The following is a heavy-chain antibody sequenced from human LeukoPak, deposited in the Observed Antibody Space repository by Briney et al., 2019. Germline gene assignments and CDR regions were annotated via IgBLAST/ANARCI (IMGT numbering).Heavy chain of an antibody. CDR2: ISGSGGGT. CDR1: VITLSNYG. CDR3: AKRGVVIRVFLVAYHKEAYYVDS. V-gene: IGHV3-23*01. Sequence: GGSLRLSCAVSVITLSNYGMSCVRHSPGKGLEWVSGISGSGGGTHYADSAKVRFTIRRETTKNTLYLQNNSLRAEDTAAYFFAKRGVVIRVFLVAYHKEAYYVDSGGQGALVTVSS. J-gene: IGHJ4*02. D-gene: IGHD3-10*01.